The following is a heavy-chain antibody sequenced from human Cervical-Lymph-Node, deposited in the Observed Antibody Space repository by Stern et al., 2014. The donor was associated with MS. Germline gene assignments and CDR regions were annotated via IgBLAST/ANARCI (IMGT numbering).Heavy chain of an antibody. CDR3: TMVDIGWNGGFGP. D-gene: IGHD1-1*01. Sequence: QVQLVQSGAEVKKPGASAKISCQASGDTPTTYYIHWVRQAPGQGLEWMGLISPSGGGTTYAHRFQGRITMTRDTSTRTVFVEMTGLRSDDTAMYYCTMVDIGWNGGFGPWGQGTLVTVSS. J-gene: IGHJ5*02. CDR1: GDTPTTYY. CDR2: ISPSGGGT. V-gene: IGHV1-46*01.